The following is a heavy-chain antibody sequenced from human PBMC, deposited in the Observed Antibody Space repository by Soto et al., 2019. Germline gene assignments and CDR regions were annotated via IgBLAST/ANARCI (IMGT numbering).Heavy chain of an antibody. CDR3: AKEFGGYSYGYPPYYYYGMDV. Sequence: PGGSLRLSCAASGFTFSSYGMHWVRQAPGKGLEWVAVISYDGSNKYYADSVKGRFTISRDNSKNTLYLQMNSLRAEDTAVYYCAKEFGGYSYGYPPYYYYGMDVWGQGTTVTVSS. D-gene: IGHD5-18*01. J-gene: IGHJ6*02. CDR2: ISYDGSNK. CDR1: GFTFSSYG. V-gene: IGHV3-30*18.